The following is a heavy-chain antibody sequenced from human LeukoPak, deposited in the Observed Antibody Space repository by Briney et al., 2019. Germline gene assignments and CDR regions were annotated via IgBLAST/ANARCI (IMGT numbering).Heavy chain of an antibody. J-gene: IGHJ4*02. Sequence: GGSLRLSCTASGFTFSNYAMSWVRQAPGKGLEWVSTISGSDGSTYYADSVKGRFTVSRDNSKNTLYLQMNSLRVEDTAIYYCAKGRGYCTGGSCYSDYWGQGTLVTVSS. CDR1: GFTFSNYA. D-gene: IGHD2-15*01. CDR2: ISGSDGST. CDR3: AKGRGYCTGGSCYSDY. V-gene: IGHV3-23*01.